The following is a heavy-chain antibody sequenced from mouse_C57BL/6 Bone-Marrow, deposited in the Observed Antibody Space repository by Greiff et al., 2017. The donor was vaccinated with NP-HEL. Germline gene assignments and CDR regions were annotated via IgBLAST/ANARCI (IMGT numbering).Heavy chain of an antibody. Sequence: VQLQQSGAELAKPGASVKLSCKASGYTFTSYWMPWVKQRPGQGLEWIGYINPSSGYTKYNQKFKDTATLTADKSSSTAYMQLSSLTYEDSAVYYCARNGSKGTYYAMDYWGQGTSATVSS. V-gene: IGHV1-7*01. D-gene: IGHD2-2*01. CDR1: GYTFTSYW. CDR2: INPSSGYT. J-gene: IGHJ4*01. CDR3: ARNGSKGTYYAMDY.